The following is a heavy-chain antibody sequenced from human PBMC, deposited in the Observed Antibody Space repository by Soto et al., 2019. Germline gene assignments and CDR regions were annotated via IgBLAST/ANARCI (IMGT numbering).Heavy chain of an antibody. Sequence: SETLSLTCTVSGGSISSGGNYWSWIRRPPGKGLEWIGYIYDSGNTYYNPSLKSRVVISVDTSEIQFSLKLSSVTAADTAVYYCARGVYCSGGSCFADVWGKGTTVTVSS. J-gene: IGHJ6*04. V-gene: IGHV4-31*03. CDR3: ARGVYCSGGSCFADV. D-gene: IGHD2-15*01. CDR2: IYDSGNT. CDR1: GGSISSGGNY.